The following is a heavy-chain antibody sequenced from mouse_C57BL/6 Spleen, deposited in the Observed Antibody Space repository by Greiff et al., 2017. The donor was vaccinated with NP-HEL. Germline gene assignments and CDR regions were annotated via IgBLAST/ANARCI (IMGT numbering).Heavy chain of an antibody. CDR3: AKDYGSSYDYAMDY. CDR2: IWRGGST. Sequence: VQLVESGPGLVQPSQSLSITCTVSGFSLTSYGVHWVRQSPGKGLEWLGVIWRGGSTDYNAAFMSRLSITKDNSKSQVFFKMNSLQADDTAIYYCAKDYGSSYDYAMDYWGQGTSVTVSS. J-gene: IGHJ4*01. V-gene: IGHV2-5*01. CDR1: GFSLTSYG. D-gene: IGHD1-1*01.